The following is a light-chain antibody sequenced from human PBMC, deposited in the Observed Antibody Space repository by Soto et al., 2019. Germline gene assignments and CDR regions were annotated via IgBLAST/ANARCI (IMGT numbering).Light chain of an antibody. Sequence: EIVLTQSPGTLSLSPGERATLSCRASQSVGSTYLALYQQKTGQAPRLLIIVASSRATGIPDRFSGSGSGTDFTLTNSRREPKEFAVSYCQQYGTLPLTFGGGTKVEIK. J-gene: IGKJ4*01. CDR1: QSVGSTY. V-gene: IGKV3-20*01. CDR2: VAS. CDR3: QQYGTLPLT.